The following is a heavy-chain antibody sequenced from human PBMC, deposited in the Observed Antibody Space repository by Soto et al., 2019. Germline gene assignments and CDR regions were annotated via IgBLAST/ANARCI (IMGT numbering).Heavy chain of an antibody. J-gene: IGHJ6*02. CDR3: ARQGLFSFPIYCMDV. CDR2: IYPGDSDT. Sequence: GESLKISCKGSGYSFTSYWIGWVRQMPGKGLEWMGIIYPGDSDTRYSPSFQGQVTISADKSISTAYLQWSSLKASDTAMYYCARQGLFSFPIYCMDVWGQGTTGTVSS. V-gene: IGHV5-51*01. D-gene: IGHD2-21*01. CDR1: GYSFTSYW.